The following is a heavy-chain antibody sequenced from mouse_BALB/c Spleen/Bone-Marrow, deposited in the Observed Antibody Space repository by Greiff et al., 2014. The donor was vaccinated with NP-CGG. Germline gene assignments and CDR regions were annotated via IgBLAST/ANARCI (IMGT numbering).Heavy chain of an antibody. J-gene: IGHJ3*01. CDR3: ARERNWDSFAY. D-gene: IGHD4-1*01. CDR2: INPSSGYT. CDR1: GYTFTSYT. Sequence: QVQLKESGAELARPGASVKMSCKASGYTFTSYTMHWVKQRPGQGLEWIGYINPSSGYTNYNQKFKDKATLTADKSSSTAYMQLSSQTSEDSAVYYCARERNWDSFAYWGQGTLVTVSA. V-gene: IGHV1-4*01.